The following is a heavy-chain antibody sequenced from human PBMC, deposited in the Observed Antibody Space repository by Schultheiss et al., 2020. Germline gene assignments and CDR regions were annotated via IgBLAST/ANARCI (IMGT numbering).Heavy chain of an antibody. CDR1: GFTFSNAW. Sequence: GGSLRLSCAASGFTFSNAWMNWVRQAPGKGLEWVAVISYDGSNKYYADSVKGRFTISRDNSKNTLYLQMNSLRAEDTAVYYCARGASQHESVGNDAFDIWGQGTMVTVSS. CDR2: ISYDGSNK. V-gene: IGHV3-30-3*01. D-gene: IGHD1-26*01. J-gene: IGHJ3*02. CDR3: ARGASQHESVGNDAFDI.